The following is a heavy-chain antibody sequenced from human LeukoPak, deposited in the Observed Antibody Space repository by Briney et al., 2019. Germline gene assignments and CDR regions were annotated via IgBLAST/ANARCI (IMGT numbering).Heavy chain of an antibody. D-gene: IGHD5-18*01. V-gene: IGHV4-59*01. J-gene: IGHJ4*02. CDR2: IYYSGST. CDR1: GGSISSYY. Sequence: SETLSLTCTVSGGSISSYYWSWIRQPPGKGLEWIGYIYYSGSTNNNPSLKSRVTISVDTSKNQFSLKLSSVTAADTAVYYCPRGGYSYGQSLDYWVQGTMVTVPS. CDR3: PRGGYSYGQSLDY.